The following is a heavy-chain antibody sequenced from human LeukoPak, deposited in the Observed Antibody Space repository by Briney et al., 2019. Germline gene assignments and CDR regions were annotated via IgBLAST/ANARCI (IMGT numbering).Heavy chain of an antibody. CDR3: AGDGYNSGRFFDY. J-gene: IGHJ4*02. Sequence: ASVRVSCKASGYTFTSYDTNWVRQATGHGVEGRGWMNPNSGGSNYAQKHQARVTRTSDTSINTASIELSSLISDDTAVYYCAGDGYNSGRFFDYWGQGTLVTVSS. D-gene: IGHD5-24*01. CDR2: MNPNSGGS. CDR1: GYTFTSYD. V-gene: IGHV1-2*02.